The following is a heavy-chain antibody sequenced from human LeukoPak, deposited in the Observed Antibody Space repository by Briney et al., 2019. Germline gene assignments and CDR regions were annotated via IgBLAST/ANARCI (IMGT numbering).Heavy chain of an antibody. V-gene: IGHV3-30*18. CDR1: GFTFTFYA. CDR2: IAYDGSNK. J-gene: IGHJ3*02. Sequence: GGSLRLSCAASGFTFTFYAMHWVRQAPGTGLEWVAEIAYDGSNKYYADSVKGRFTISRDNSNNTLYLQMNSLRAEDTAVYYCAKEKRVVGLAEHDAFDIWGQGTMVTVSS. CDR3: AKEKRVVGLAEHDAFDI.